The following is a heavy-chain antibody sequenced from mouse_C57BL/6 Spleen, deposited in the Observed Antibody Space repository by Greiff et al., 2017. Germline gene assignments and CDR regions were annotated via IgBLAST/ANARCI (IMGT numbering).Heavy chain of an antibody. Sequence: VQLQESGPGLVAPSQSLPITCTVSGFSLTSYGVHWVRQPPGKGLEWLVVIWSDGSTTYNSALKSRLSISKDNSKNQIFLKMNSLRTDDTAMYYCARHTYDYVGDYAMDYWGQGTSVTVSS. V-gene: IGHV2-6-1*01. CDR1: GFSLTSYG. CDR2: IWSDGST. D-gene: IGHD2-4*01. J-gene: IGHJ4*01. CDR3: ARHTYDYVGDYAMDY.